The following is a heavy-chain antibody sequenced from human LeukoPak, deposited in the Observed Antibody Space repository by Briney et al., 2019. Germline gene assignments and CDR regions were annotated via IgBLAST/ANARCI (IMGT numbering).Heavy chain of an antibody. Sequence: PGGSLRLSCAASGFTVSSNYMSWVRQAPGKGLEWDSVIYSGGSTYYADSVKGRFTISRDNSKNTLYLQMNSLRAEDTAVYYCARGAPRMSSSWYYYFDYWGQGTLVTVSS. CDR2: IYSGGST. V-gene: IGHV3-53*01. J-gene: IGHJ4*02. CDR1: GFTVSSNY. D-gene: IGHD6-13*01. CDR3: ARGAPRMSSSWYYYFDY.